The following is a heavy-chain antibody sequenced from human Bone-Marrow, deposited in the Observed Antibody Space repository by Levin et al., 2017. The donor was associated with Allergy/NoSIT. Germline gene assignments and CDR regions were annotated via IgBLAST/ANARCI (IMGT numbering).Heavy chain of an antibody. CDR2: ISYDGSNK. CDR3: ARDLMGAHHPDYFDY. Sequence: GGSLRLSCAASGFTFSSYAMHWVRQAPGKGLEWVAVISYDGSNKYYADSVKGRFTISRDNSKNTLYLQMNSLRAEDTAVYYCARDLMGAHHPDYFDYWGQGTLVTVSS. D-gene: IGHD1-26*01. V-gene: IGHV3-30-3*01. J-gene: IGHJ4*02. CDR1: GFTFSSYA.